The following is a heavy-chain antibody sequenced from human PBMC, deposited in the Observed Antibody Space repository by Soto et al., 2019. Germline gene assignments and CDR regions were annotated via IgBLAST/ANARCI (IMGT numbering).Heavy chain of an antibody. CDR3: ATSGYCSSTSCSYYYYGMDV. V-gene: IGHV3-23*01. CDR2: ISSSGGST. Sequence: GGSLRLSCAASGFTFSSYAMSWVRQAPGKGLEWVSGISSSGGSTYSADSVKGRFTISRDNSKNTLYLQMNSLRAEDTAVYYCATSGYCSSTSCSYYYYGMDVWGQGTTVTVSS. D-gene: IGHD2-2*01. J-gene: IGHJ6*02. CDR1: GFTFSSYA.